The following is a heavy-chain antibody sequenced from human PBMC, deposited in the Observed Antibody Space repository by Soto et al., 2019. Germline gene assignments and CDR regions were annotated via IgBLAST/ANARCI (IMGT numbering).Heavy chain of an antibody. CDR2: INPNSGGT. J-gene: IGHJ4*02. V-gene: IGHV1-2*02. CDR3: ARDDDTYYYDSSGYDY. D-gene: IGHD3-22*01. Sequence: ASVKVSCKASGYTFTGYYMHWVRQAPGQGLEWMGWINPNSGGTNYAQKFQGRVTMTRDTSISTAYMELSRLRSDDTAVYYCARDDDTYYYDSSGYDYWGQGTLVTVSS. CDR1: GYTFTGYY.